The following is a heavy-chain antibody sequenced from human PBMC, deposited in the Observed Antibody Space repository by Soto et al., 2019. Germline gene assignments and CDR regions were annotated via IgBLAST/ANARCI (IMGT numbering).Heavy chain of an antibody. CDR2: ISGSGGST. CDR3: AKIPHSSSWYLDAFEI. CDR1: GFTFSSYA. D-gene: IGHD6-13*01. J-gene: IGHJ3*02. Sequence: EVQLLESGGGLVQPGGSLRLSCAASGFTFSSYAMSWVRQAPGKGLEWVSAISGSGGSTYYADSVKGRFTISRDKSKNTVYLQMNSLRAEDTAVYYCAKIPHSSSWYLDAFEIWGQGTMVTVSS. V-gene: IGHV3-23*01.